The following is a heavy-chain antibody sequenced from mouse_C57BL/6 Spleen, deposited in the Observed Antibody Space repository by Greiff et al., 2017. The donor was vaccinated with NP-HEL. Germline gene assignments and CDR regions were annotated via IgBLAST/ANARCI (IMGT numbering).Heavy chain of an antibody. J-gene: IGHJ2*01. Sequence: EVKLMESGPGLVKPSQSLSLTCSVTGYSITSGYYWNWIRQFPGNKLEWMGYISYDGSNNYNPSLKNRISITRDTSKNQFFLKLNSVTTEDTATYYCARGGGTTVVATDYWGQGTTLTVSS. V-gene: IGHV3-6*01. D-gene: IGHD1-1*01. CDR1: GYSITSGYY. CDR2: ISYDGSN. CDR3: ARGGGTTVVATDY.